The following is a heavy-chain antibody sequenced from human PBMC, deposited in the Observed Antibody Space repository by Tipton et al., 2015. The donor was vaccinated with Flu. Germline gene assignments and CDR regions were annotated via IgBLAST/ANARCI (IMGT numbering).Heavy chain of an antibody. CDR3: ARDYGELNWFDP. V-gene: IGHV4-61*09. Sequence: TLSLTCTVSGGSISSSSYDWTWIRQPAGKGLGWIGQIYTSGSTKYNPSLKSRVTMSLDTSKNQFSLKMSSVTAADTAMYYCARDYGELNWFDPWGQGTLVTVSS. D-gene: IGHD4-17*01. J-gene: IGHJ5*02. CDR2: IYTSGST. CDR1: GGSISSSSYD.